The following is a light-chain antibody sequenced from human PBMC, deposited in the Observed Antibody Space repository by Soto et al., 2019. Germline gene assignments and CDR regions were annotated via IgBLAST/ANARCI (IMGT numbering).Light chain of an antibody. J-gene: IGKJ1*01. CDR3: MQCTLWPWT. Sequence: DVVMTQSPLSLPVTLGQPASISCTSSLSLVDSGGNTYFDWYQQRPGQSPRRLIYKISNRESGVPDRFSASGSGTDFTLRISRVEAEDLGVYYCMQCTLWPWTFGQGTKVEIK. CDR1: LSLVDSGGNTY. CDR2: KIS. V-gene: IGKV2-30*01.